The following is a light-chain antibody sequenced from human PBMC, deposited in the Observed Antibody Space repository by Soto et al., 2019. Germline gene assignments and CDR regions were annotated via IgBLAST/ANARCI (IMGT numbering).Light chain of an antibody. CDR2: GAS. Sequence: EIVLTQSQGTLSLSPGERATLSCRASQSISGTFLAWYQHKPGQAPRVLIYGASRRATGIPDRFSGSGSGTDFTLTISRLEPEDFALYYCQQYYSSWTFGQGTKVEMK. V-gene: IGKV3-20*01. CDR3: QQYYSSWT. CDR1: QSISGTF. J-gene: IGKJ1*01.